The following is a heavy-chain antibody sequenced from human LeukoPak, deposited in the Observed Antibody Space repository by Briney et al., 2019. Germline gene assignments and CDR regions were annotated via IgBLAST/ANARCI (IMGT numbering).Heavy chain of an antibody. CDR3: AAVRGVIRGLDH. Sequence: SETLSLTCAVYGGSFSGYYWSWIRQPPGKGLEWIGEINHSGSTNYNPSLKSRVTISVDTSKNQFSLKLSSVTAADTAVYYCAAVRGVIRGLDHWGQGTLVTVSS. D-gene: IGHD3-10*01. CDR1: GGSFSGYY. CDR2: INHSGST. V-gene: IGHV4-34*01. J-gene: IGHJ4*02.